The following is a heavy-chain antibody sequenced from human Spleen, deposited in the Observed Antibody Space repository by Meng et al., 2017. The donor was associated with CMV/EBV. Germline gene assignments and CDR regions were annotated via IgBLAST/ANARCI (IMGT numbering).Heavy chain of an antibody. CDR1: GDSISSGGYY. CDR2: IYYSGGT. D-gene: IGHD2-21*02. CDR3: AREWLYGGDRYFDY. J-gene: IGHJ4*02. Sequence: SGDSISSGGYYWSWIRQHPGRGLEWIGYIYYSGGTYYNPSLKSRVSISVDTSRNQFSLKLSSMTAADTAVYYCAREWLYGGDRYFDYWGQGTLVTVSS. V-gene: IGHV4-31*02.